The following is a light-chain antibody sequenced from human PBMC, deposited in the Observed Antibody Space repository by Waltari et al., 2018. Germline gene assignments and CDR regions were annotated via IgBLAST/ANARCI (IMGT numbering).Light chain of an antibody. Sequence: DIQMTQSPSTLSASVGDRVTITCRASQSNSCLAGYQQKPGKAPKFLIYEASSLESGVPSRFGGSGSGAEFTLTISSLQPDDFATYYCQQYKSYPRTFGQGTKVEIK. V-gene: IGKV1-5*03. CDR1: QSNSC. CDR2: EAS. J-gene: IGKJ1*01. CDR3: QQYKSYPRT.